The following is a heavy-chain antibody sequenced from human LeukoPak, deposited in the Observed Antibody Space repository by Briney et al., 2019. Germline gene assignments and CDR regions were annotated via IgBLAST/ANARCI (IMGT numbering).Heavy chain of an antibody. CDR2: MNPNSGNT. Sequence: GASVKVSCKASGYTFTSYDINWVRQATGQGLEWMGWMNPNSGNTGYAQKFQGRVTMTRNTSISTAYMELSSLRSEDTAVYYCAKEFPNYYDSSGYYYPLDYWGQGTLVTVSS. J-gene: IGHJ4*02. CDR3: AKEFPNYYDSSGYYYPLDY. CDR1: GYTFTSYD. D-gene: IGHD3-22*01. V-gene: IGHV1-8*01.